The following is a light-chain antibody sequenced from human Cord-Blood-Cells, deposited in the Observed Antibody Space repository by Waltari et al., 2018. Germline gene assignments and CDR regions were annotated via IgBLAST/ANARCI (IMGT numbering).Light chain of an antibody. CDR2: DVS. CDR1: SSDVGGYNY. J-gene: IGLJ2*01. Sequence: PGQSITISCTGTSSDVGGYNYVSWYQQHPGKAPKLMIYDVSNRPSGVSNRFSGSKSGNTASQTISGLQAEDEADYYCSSYTSSSTVVFGGGTKLTVL. CDR3: SSYTSSSTVV. V-gene: IGLV2-14*04.